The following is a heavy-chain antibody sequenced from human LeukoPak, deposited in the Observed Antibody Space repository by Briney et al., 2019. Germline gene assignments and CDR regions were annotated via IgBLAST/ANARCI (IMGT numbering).Heavy chain of an antibody. CDR3: ARESSWYDSSGYYWGSLDY. D-gene: IGHD3-22*01. J-gene: IGHJ4*02. V-gene: IGHV4-38-2*02. CDR2: MYHTGTT. CDR1: GYSISSGYF. Sequence: SETLSLTCAVSGYSISSGYFWGWIRQPPGKGLEWIGSMYHTGTTYYNPSLRSRVTIPGDTSKNQFFLKLSSVTAADTAVYYCARESSWYDSSGYYWGSLDYWGQGTLVTVSS.